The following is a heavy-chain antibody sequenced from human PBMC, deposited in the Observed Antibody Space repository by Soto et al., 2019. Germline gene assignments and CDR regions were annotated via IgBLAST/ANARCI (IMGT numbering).Heavy chain of an antibody. Sequence: GASVKVSCKASGYTFTSYYMHWVRQAPGQGLEWMGIINPSGGSTSYAQKFQGRVTMTRDTSTSTVYMELSSLRSEDTAVYYCARAANYYDSSGYDWFDPWGQGTLVTVSS. V-gene: IGHV1-46*01. D-gene: IGHD3-22*01. J-gene: IGHJ5*02. CDR1: GYTFTSYY. CDR2: INPSGGST. CDR3: ARAANYYDSSGYDWFDP.